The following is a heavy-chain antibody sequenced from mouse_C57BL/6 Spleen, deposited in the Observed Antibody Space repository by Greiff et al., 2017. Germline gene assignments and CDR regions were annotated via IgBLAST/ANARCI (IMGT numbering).Heavy chain of an antibody. CDR1: GYTFTDYA. V-gene: IGHV1-67*01. Sequence: VKLVESGPELVRPGVSVKISCKGSGYTFTDYAMHWVKQSHAKSLEWIGVISTYDGDASYNQKFKDKATMTVDKSSSTAYMELARLTSEDSAVYYCARGEGYFYAMDYWGQGTSVTVSS. CDR2: ISTYDGDA. CDR3: ARGEGYFYAMDY. J-gene: IGHJ4*01. D-gene: IGHD2-3*01.